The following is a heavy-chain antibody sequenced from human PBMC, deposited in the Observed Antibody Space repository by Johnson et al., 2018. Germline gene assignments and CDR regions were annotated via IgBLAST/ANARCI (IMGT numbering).Heavy chain of an antibody. J-gene: IGHJ4*02. Sequence: QVQLVESGGGVVQPGRSLRLSCAASRFTFSTYGMHWVRQAPGKGLEWVAVISYDGNNKYYVDSVKGRFTISSDNSKNTLYLQMNSLRAEETAVYYWAKDKRSYDFWSGSSVDYWGQGSLVTVSS. CDR1: RFTFSTYG. V-gene: IGHV3-30*18. CDR3: AKDKRSYDFWSGSSVDY. D-gene: IGHD3-3*01. CDR2: ISYDGNNK.